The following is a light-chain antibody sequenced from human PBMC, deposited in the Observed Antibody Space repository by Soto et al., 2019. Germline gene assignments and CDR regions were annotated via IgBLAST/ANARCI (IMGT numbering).Light chain of an antibody. J-gene: IGLJ2*01. CDR3: QSYDSSLSGSV. Sequence: QSVLTQPPSVSGAPGQRVTIPCTGSSSNIGAGYDVHWYQQLPGTAPKLLIYGNSNRPSGVPDRFSGSKSGTSASLAITGLQAEDGADYYCQSYDSSLSGSVFGGGTKLTVL. V-gene: IGLV1-40*01. CDR2: GNS. CDR1: SSNIGAGYD.